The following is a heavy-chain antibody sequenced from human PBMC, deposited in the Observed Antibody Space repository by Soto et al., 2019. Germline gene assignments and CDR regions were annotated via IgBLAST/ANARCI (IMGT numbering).Heavy chain of an antibody. V-gene: IGHV1-3*01. D-gene: IGHD3-3*01. J-gene: IGHJ5*02. CDR2: INAGNGNT. CDR1: GFTFTSSA. CDR3: ARDCRITIFGVVNHWFDP. Sequence: ASVKVSCKASGFTFTSSAVQWVRQARGQRLEWMGWINAGNGNTKYSQKFQDGVTITRDTSASTAYMELSSLRSEDTAVYYCARDCRITIFGVVNHWFDPWGQGTLVTVSS.